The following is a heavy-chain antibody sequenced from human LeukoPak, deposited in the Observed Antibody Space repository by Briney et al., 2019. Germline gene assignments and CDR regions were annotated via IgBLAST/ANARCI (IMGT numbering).Heavy chain of an antibody. V-gene: IGHV4-34*01. Sequence: SETLSLTCAVYGGSFSGSYWSWIRQPPGKGLEWIGEINHSGSTNYNPSLKSRVTISVDTSKNQFSLKLSSVTAADTAVYYCARVRGEYSSGWYLGSHFDYWGQGTLVTVSS. D-gene: IGHD6-19*01. CDR3: ARVRGEYSSGWYLGSHFDY. CDR1: GGSFSGSY. J-gene: IGHJ4*02. CDR2: INHSGST.